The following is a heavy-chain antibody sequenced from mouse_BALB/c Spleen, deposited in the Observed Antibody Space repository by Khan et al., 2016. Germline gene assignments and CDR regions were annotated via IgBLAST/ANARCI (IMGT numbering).Heavy chain of an antibody. CDR1: GYTFTSYW. V-gene: IGHV1-87*01. J-gene: IGHJ3*01. CDR2: IYPGDGDT. CDR3: ARGVNGNWAWFAY. D-gene: IGHD2-1*01. Sequence: QVQLKQSGAELARPGASVKLSCKASGYTFTSYWMQWVKQRPGQGLEWIGAIYPGDGDTRYTQKFKGKATLTADQSSSTAYMQLSSLASEDSAVYYSARGVNGNWAWFAYWGQGTLVTVSA.